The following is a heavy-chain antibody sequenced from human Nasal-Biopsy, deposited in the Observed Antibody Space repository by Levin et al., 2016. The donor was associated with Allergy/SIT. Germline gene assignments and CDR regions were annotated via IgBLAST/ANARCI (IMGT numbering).Heavy chain of an antibody. J-gene: IGHJ4*02. V-gene: IGHV4-59*12. CDR1: GGSMINYY. Sequence: SETLSLTCTVSGGSMINYYWSWVRQPPGKGLEWFGHIEYSGSTHYNPSLSSQVTMSVDTSKNLFSLKLTSVTAADTAVYYCARLKTDYSGWTFDSWGQGILVTVSS. CDR2: IEYSGST. D-gene: IGHD6-19*01. CDR3: ARLKTDYSGWTFDS.